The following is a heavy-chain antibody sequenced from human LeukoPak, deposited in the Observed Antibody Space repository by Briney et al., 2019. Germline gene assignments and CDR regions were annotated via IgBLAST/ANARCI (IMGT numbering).Heavy chain of an antibody. CDR2: ISAYNGNT. CDR1: GYTFTSYG. Sequence: GASVKVSCKASGYTFTSYGISWVRQAPGQGLECMGWISAYNGNTNYAQKFQGRVTITADKSTSTAYMELSSLRSEDTAVYYCASGGGHDYRFDYWGQGTLVTVSS. J-gene: IGHJ4*02. D-gene: IGHD4-11*01. V-gene: IGHV1-18*01. CDR3: ASGGGHDYRFDY.